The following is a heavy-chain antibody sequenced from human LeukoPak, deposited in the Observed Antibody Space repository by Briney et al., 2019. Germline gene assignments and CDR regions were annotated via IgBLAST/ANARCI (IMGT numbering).Heavy chain of an antibody. J-gene: IGHJ5*02. CDR1: GYTFTGYY. CDR3: ARVRGSRYDILTGYYDFDP. D-gene: IGHD3-9*01. Sequence: ASVKVSCKASGYTFTGYYMHWVRQAPGQGLEWMGWIYPNSGGTNYAQKFQGRVTMTRDTSISTAYMELSRLRSDDTAVYYCARVRGSRYDILTGYYDFDPWGQGTLVTVSS. V-gene: IGHV1-2*02. CDR2: IYPNSGGT.